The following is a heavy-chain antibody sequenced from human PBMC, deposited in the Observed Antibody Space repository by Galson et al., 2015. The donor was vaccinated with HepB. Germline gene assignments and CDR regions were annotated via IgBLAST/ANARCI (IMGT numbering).Heavy chain of an antibody. CDR1: GFTFSSYA. Sequence: SLRLSCAASGFTFSSYAMSWVRQAPGKGLEWVSAISGSGGSTYYADSVKGRFTISRDNSKNTLYLQMNSLRAEDTAVYYCAKMGYCSSTSCYTGFDYWGQGTLVTVSS. CDR3: AKMGYCSSTSCYTGFDY. V-gene: IGHV3-23*01. CDR2: ISGSGGST. D-gene: IGHD2-2*02. J-gene: IGHJ4*02.